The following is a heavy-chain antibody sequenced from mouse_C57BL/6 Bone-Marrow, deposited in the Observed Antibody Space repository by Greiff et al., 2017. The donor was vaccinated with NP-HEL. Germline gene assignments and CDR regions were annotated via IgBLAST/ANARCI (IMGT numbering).Heavy chain of an antibody. CDR2: IDPSDSYT. J-gene: IGHJ4*01. D-gene: IGHD2-2*01. V-gene: IGHV1-50*01. CDR3: ARPNGYDGYAMDY. CDR1: GYTFTSYW. Sequence: VQLQQPGAELVKPGASVKLSCKASGYTFTSYWMQWVNQRPGQGLEWIGEIDPSDSYTNYNQKFKGKATLTVDTSSSTAYMQLSSLTSEDSAVYYCARPNGYDGYAMDYWGQGTSVTVSS.